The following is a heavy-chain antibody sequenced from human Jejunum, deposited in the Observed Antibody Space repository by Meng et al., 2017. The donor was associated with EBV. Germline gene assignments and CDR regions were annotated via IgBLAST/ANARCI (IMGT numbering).Heavy chain of an antibody. Sequence: QEQLVQLGDEVKKPGSSVKVSCKASGDRFGTYSVSWVRQAPGQGLEWMGNTVPIFGTTSYAQKFQGRVTITADESTRTAFMELRNLRSEDSAMYYCARAGGDYEDYWGQGTLVTVSS. CDR1: GDRFGTYS. D-gene: IGHD4-17*01. V-gene: IGHV1-69*15. CDR2: TVPIFGTT. CDR3: ARAGGDYEDY. J-gene: IGHJ4*02.